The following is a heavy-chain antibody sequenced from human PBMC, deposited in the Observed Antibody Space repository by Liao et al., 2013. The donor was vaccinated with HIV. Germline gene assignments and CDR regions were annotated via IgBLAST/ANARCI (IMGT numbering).Heavy chain of an antibody. CDR1: GGSISSYS. Sequence: QVQLQESGPGMVKPSATLSLKCTISGGSISSYSWNWIRQSAGRGLEWIGRVSATGGTIYNPSLRSRVTMSVDTSRNEFSLTLILLTAADTALYYCARAPVAGTKSNAFDLWGQGTMVTVSS. CDR3: ARAPVAGTKSNAFDL. J-gene: IGHJ3*01. V-gene: IGHV4-4*07. D-gene: IGHD6-19*01. CDR2: VSATGGT.